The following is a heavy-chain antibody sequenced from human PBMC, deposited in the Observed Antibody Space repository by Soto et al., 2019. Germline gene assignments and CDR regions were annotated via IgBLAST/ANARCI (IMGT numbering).Heavy chain of an antibody. J-gene: IGHJ4*02. Sequence: QVQLVESGGGVVQPGRSLRLSCATSGFTFSSYGMHWVRQAPGKGLEWVAVSWFDGYNKYYADSVKGRFTISRDNSKNPLYLQMNSLRAEDTAVYYCARDLKRYSSGYYGDFDYWGQGTLVTVSS. CDR2: SWFDGYNK. CDR3: ARDLKRYSSGYYGDFDY. CDR1: GFTFSSYG. D-gene: IGHD6-19*01. V-gene: IGHV3-33*01.